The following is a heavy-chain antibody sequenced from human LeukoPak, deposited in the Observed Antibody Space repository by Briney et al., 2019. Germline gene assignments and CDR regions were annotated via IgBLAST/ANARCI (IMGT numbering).Heavy chain of an antibody. CDR3: AREEYEYYGSGSYYNYFDY. J-gene: IGHJ4*02. D-gene: IGHD3-10*01. CDR2: INPNSGGT. V-gene: IGHV1-2*02. CDR1: GYTFTGYY. Sequence: GASVKVSCKASGYTFTGYYMHWVRQAPGQGLEWMGWINPNSGGTNYAQKFQGRVTMTRDTSISTAYMELSRLRSDDTAVYYCAREEYEYYGSGSYYNYFDYWGQGTLVTVSS.